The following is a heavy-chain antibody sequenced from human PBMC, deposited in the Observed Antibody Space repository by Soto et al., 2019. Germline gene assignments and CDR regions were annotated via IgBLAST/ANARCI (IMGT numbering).Heavy chain of an antibody. CDR2: IYWDDDK. CDR1: GFSLSTSGVG. CDR3: AHIRGVCPGGYFDY. V-gene: IGHV2-5*02. Sequence: QITLKESGPTLVKPTQTLTLTCTFSGFSLSTSGVGVGWIRQPPGKDLQWLAVIYWDDDKRYSPPLKSRLTITEDISKNQVVLTMTNMDPVDTATYYCAHIRGVCPGGYFDYWGQGTLVTVSS. J-gene: IGHJ4*02. D-gene: IGHD3-10*01.